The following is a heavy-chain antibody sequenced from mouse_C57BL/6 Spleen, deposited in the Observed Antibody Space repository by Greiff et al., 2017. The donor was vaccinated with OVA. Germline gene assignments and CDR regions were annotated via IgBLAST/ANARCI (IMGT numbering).Heavy chain of an antibody. CDR3: AREYGSYAMDY. J-gene: IGHJ4*01. D-gene: IGHD1-1*01. Sequence: EVQLQESGGGLVKPGGSLKLSCAASGFTFSSYAMSWVRQTPEKRLAWVATISDGGSYTYYPDNVKGRFTISRDNAKNNLYLQMSHLKSEDTSMDYCAREYGSYAMDYWGQGTSVTVSS. CDR1: GFTFSSYA. V-gene: IGHV5-4*01. CDR2: ISDGGSYT.